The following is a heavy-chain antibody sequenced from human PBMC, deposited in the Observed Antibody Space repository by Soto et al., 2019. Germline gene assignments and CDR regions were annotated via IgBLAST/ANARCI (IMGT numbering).Heavy chain of an antibody. J-gene: IGHJ4*02. D-gene: IGHD1-1*01. Sequence: QVQLVQSGAEVKKPGSSVTVSCKATEGTFNNYAFSWVRQAHGQGLEWMGGIIPIFGKPNYAQKFQGRVTITADKPTRTAYMELSSLTSQDTAVYYCARGDVYDNGIDYWGQGTLVTVSS. CDR3: ARGDVYDNGIDY. V-gene: IGHV1-69*06. CDR2: IIPIFGKP. CDR1: EGTFNNYA.